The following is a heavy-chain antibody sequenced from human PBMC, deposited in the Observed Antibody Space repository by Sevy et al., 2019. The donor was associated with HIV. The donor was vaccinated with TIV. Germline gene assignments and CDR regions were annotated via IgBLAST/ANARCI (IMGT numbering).Heavy chain of an antibody. CDR2: IRYDGSNK. CDR3: AKDGAFWSADMGEIDY. V-gene: IGHV3-30*02. CDR1: GFTFSSYG. J-gene: IGHJ4*02. D-gene: IGHD3-3*01. Sequence: GGSLRLSCAASGFTFSSYGMHWVRQAPGKGLEWVAFIRYDGSNKYYADSVKGRFTISRDNSKNTLYLQMNSLRAEDTAVYYRAKDGAFWSADMGEIDYWGQGTLVTVSS.